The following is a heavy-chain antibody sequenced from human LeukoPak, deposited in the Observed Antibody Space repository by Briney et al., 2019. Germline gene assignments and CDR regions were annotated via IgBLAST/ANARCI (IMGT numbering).Heavy chain of an antibody. Sequence: GGSLRLSCAASGFTFSSYWMHWVRQAPGKGLVWVSRINSDGSSTSYADSVKGRFTISRDNAKNTLYLQMNSLRAEDTAVYYCARDGRSSGIFSYYYGMDVWGQGTTVTVSS. CDR2: INSDGSST. CDR1: GFTFSSYW. CDR3: ARDGRSSGIFSYYYGMDV. J-gene: IGHJ6*02. V-gene: IGHV3-74*01. D-gene: IGHD3-22*01.